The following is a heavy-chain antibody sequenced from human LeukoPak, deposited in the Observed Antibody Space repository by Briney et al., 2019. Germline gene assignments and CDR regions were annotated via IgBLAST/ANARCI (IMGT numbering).Heavy chain of an antibody. CDR3: AAYSGSVRGSAYFDY. V-gene: IGHV4-34*01. D-gene: IGHD1-26*01. CDR1: GGSFSGYY. J-gene: IGHJ4*02. CDR2: INHSGST. Sequence: SETLSLTRAVYGGSFSGYYWSWIRQPPGKGLEWIGEINHSGSTNYNPSLKSRVTISVDTSKNQFSLKLSSVTAADTAVYYCAAYSGSVRGSAYFDYWGQGTLVTVSS.